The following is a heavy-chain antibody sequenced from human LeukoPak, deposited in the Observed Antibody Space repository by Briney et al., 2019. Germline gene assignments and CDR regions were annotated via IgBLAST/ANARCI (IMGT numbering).Heavy chain of an antibody. CDR2: IYYSGST. J-gene: IGHJ6*04. CDR1: GGSISSSSYY. Sequence: SETLSLTCTVSGGSISSSSYYWGWIRQPPGKGLEWIGSIYYSGSTYYNPSLKSRVTISVDKSKNQFSLKLSSVTAADTAVYYCATEIWFGDVCPGMDVWGKGTTVTVSS. D-gene: IGHD3-10*01. V-gene: IGHV4-39*07. CDR3: ATEIWFGDVCPGMDV.